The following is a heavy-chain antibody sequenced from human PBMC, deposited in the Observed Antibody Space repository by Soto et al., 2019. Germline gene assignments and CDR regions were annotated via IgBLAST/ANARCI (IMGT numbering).Heavy chain of an antibody. Sequence: QVQLVESGGGVVQPGRSLRLSCAASGFTFSSYAMHWVRQSPGKGLGWVAVISYDGSNKYYADSVKGRFTISRANSTNTRYLQMNSLRAEDTAVYYCARAESGWWKDAFAIWGQGTMVTVSS. CDR3: ARAESGWWKDAFAI. D-gene: IGHD6-19*01. J-gene: IGHJ3*02. CDR1: GFTFSSYA. V-gene: IGHV3-30-3*01. CDR2: ISYDGSNK.